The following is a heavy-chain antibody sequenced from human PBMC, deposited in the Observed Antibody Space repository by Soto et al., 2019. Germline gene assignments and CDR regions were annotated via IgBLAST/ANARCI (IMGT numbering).Heavy chain of an antibody. CDR3: ARVLYSSSSYYYYGMDV. D-gene: IGHD6-6*01. CDR1: GDSVSSNSAA. Sequence: SQTLSLTCAISGDSVSSNSAAWNWIRQSPSRGLEWLGRTYYRSKWYNDYAVSVKSRITINPDTSKNQFSLQLNSVTPEDTAVYYCARVLYSSSSYYYYGMDVWGQGTTVTVSS. CDR2: TYYRSKWYN. J-gene: IGHJ6*02. V-gene: IGHV6-1*01.